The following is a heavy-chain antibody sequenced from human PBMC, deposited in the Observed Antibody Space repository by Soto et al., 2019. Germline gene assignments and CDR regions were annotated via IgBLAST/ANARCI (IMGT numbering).Heavy chain of an antibody. D-gene: IGHD2-2*01. J-gene: IGHJ6*02. CDR1: GFTVSSNY. CDR2: IYSGGDT. Sequence: EVQLVETGGGLIQPGGSLRLSCAASGFTVSSNYMTWVRQAPGKGLESVSVIYSGGDTYYADSVKGRFTISRDHSKNTLYLQMNGRRAEDTAVYYCARYCTSTSCPTAGGGMDVWGQGTTVTVSS. CDR3: ARYCTSTSCPTAGGGMDV. V-gene: IGHV3-53*02.